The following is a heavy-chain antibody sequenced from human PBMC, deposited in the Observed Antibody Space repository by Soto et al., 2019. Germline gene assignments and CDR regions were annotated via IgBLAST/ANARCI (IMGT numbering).Heavy chain of an antibody. CDR3: AKSPREYYGSNHMDV. D-gene: IGHD3-10*01. Sequence: GGSLRLSCAASGFTFDDYAMHWVRQAPGKGLEWVSGISWNSGSIGYADSLKGRFTISRDNAKNSLYLQMNSLRAEDTALYYCAKSPREYYGSNHMDVWGKGTTVTVSS. CDR2: ISWNSGSI. V-gene: IGHV3-9*01. J-gene: IGHJ6*03. CDR1: GFTFDDYA.